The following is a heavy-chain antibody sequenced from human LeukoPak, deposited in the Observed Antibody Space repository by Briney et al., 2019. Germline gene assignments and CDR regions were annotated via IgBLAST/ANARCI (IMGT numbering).Heavy chain of an antibody. D-gene: IGHD2-21*02. CDR1: GYTFTSYD. CDR2: MNPNSGNT. J-gene: IGHJ4*02. V-gene: IGHV1-8*01. Sequence: ASVKVSCKASGYTFTSYDINWVRQATGQGLEWMGWMNPNSGNTGYAQKFQGRVTMTRNTSISTAYMELSSLRSEDTAVYYCARGGPTIVVVTANIPLDYWGQGTLVTVSS. CDR3: ARGGPTIVVVTANIPLDY.